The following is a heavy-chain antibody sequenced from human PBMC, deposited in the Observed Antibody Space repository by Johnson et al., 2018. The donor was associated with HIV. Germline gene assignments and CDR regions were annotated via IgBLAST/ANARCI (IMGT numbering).Heavy chain of an antibody. Sequence: VQLVESGGGLVQPGGSLRLSCAASGFTVSSNYMSWVRQAPGKGLEWVSVIYSDGSTYYADSVQGRFTLSRDNSQNTLYLQMNSLRAEDTALYYCAREIPYDYVWGSYRPGAFDIWGQGTMV. CDR2: IYSDGST. J-gene: IGHJ3*02. V-gene: IGHV3-66*01. CDR1: GFTVSSNY. D-gene: IGHD3-16*02. CDR3: AREIPYDYVWGSYRPGAFDI.